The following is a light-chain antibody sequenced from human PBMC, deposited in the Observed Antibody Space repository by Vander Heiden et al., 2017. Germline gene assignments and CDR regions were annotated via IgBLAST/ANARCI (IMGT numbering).Light chain of an antibody. J-gene: IGKJ2*01. CDR3: QQTYRTPYT. V-gene: IGKV1-39*01. CDR1: HSISSF. CDR2: AVY. Sequence: DSQITQSPSSLSVAVRDTVTIACRASHSISSFLNWHQQQPGKAPKLLIYAVYSLQSGLPSRFSGSGSGTDFTLTISVLQPEDFATYYCQQTYRTPYTFGQGTKLEIK.